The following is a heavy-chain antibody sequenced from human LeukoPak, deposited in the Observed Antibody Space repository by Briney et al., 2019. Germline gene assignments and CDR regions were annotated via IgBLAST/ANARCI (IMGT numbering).Heavy chain of an antibody. J-gene: IGHJ6*03. D-gene: IGHD5-24*01. Sequence: GGSLRLSCAASVFTFSSYAMHWVRQAPGKGLEYVSAISSNGGSTYYANSVKGRFTISRDNSKNTLYLQMGSLRAEDMAVYYCARDGLVATILGYYYYMDVWGKGTTVTISS. CDR2: ISSNGGST. CDR1: VFTFSSYA. CDR3: ARDGLVATILGYYYYMDV. V-gene: IGHV3-64*01.